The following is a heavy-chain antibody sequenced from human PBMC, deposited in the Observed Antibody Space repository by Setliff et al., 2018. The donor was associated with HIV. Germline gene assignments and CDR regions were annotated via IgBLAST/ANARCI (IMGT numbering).Heavy chain of an antibody. CDR3: ARGGFNHAFDI. CDR2: VNNDGTDA. V-gene: IGHV3-74*01. J-gene: IGHJ3*02. Sequence: GSLRLSCVASGFTFNSYWMYWVRQAPGKGLVCVSRVNNDGTDAIYADSVKGRFTISRDNAKSTVYLQMGSLSADDTAVYYCARGGFNHAFDIWGQGTMVTVSS. D-gene: IGHD2-15*01. CDR1: GFTFNSYW.